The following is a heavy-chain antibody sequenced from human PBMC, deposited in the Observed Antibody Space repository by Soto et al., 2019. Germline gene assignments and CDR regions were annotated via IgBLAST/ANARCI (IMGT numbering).Heavy chain of an antibody. V-gene: IGHV4-59*01. CDR2: IYYSGST. D-gene: IGHD3-3*01. Sequence: SETLSLTCTVSGGSISSYYWSWIRQPPGKGLEWIGYIYYSGSTNYNPSLKSRVTISVDTSKNQFSLKLSSVTAADTAVYYCASGPRITIFGVVDAFDIWGQGTMVTVS. CDR3: ASGPRITIFGVVDAFDI. J-gene: IGHJ3*02. CDR1: GGSISSYY.